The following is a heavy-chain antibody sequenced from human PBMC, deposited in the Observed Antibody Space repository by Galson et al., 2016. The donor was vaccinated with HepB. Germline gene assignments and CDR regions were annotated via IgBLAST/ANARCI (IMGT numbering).Heavy chain of an antibody. CDR3: ARDLRRREQYSDYDKWFDY. J-gene: IGHJ4*02. CDR1: GFTFSDYY. CDR2: ISSSGDTI. Sequence: SLRLSCAASGFTFSDYYMGWIRQAPGKGLEWPSYISSSGDTIYYADSVKGRFTVSRDNAKNSLYLQMNSLRAEDTALYYCARDLRRREQYSDYDKWFDYWGQGTLVTVSS. D-gene: IGHD5-12*01. V-gene: IGHV3-11*01.